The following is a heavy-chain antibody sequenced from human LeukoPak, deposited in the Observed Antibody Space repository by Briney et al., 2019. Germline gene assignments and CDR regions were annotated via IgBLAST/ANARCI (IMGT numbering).Heavy chain of an antibody. CDR1: GGSISSYY. CDR3: ARDGVYCSSTSCSQTHYYYYGMDV. Sequence: ESSETLSLTCTVSGGSISSYYRSWIRQPAGKGLEWIGRIYTSGSTNYNPSLKSRVTMSVDTSKNQFSLKLSSVTAADTAVYYCARDGVYCSSTSCSQTHYYYYGMDVWGQGTTVTVSS. CDR2: IYTSGST. D-gene: IGHD2-2*01. V-gene: IGHV4-4*07. J-gene: IGHJ6*02.